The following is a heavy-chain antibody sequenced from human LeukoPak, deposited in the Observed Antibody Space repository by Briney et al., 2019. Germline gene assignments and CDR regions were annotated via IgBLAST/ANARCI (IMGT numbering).Heavy chain of an antibody. CDR1: GFTFSSYG. Sequence: GGSLRLSCAASGFTFSSYGMHWVRQAPGKGLEWVSYISSSSSYTNYADSVKGRFTISRDNAKNSLYLRMNSLRAEDTAVYYCARDSGFGELGAFDIWGQGTMVTVSS. J-gene: IGHJ3*02. CDR3: ARDSGFGELGAFDI. V-gene: IGHV3-21*05. D-gene: IGHD3-10*01. CDR2: ISSSSSYT.